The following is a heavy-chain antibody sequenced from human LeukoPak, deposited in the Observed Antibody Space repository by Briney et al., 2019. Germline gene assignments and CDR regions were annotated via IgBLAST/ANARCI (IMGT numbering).Heavy chain of an antibody. V-gene: IGHV3-7*01. CDR1: GFTFSSYW. Sequence: GGSLRLSCAASGFTFSSYWMSWVRQAPGKGLEWVANIKQDGSEKYYVDSVKGRFTISRDNAKNSLYLQMSSLRAEDTAVYYCATPEVAPDYYNYYMDVWGKGTTVTVSS. J-gene: IGHJ6*03. D-gene: IGHD1-14*01. CDR2: IKQDGSEK. CDR3: ATPEVAPDYYNYYMDV.